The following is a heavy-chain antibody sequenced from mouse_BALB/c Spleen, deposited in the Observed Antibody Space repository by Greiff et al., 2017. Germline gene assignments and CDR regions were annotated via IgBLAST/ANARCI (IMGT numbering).Heavy chain of an antibody. CDR1: GYTFTSYY. Sequence: VQLQQPGAELVKPGASVKLSCKASGYTFTSYYMYWVKQRPGQGLEWIGGINPSNGGTNFNEKFKSKATLTVDKSSSTAYMQLSSLTSEDSAVYYCARGITTVEAMDYWGQGTSVTVSS. D-gene: IGHD1-1*01. CDR3: ARGITTVEAMDY. J-gene: IGHJ4*01. V-gene: IGHV1-53*01. CDR2: INPSNGGT.